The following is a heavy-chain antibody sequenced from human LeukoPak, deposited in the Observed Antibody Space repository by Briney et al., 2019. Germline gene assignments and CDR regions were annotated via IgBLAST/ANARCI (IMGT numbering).Heavy chain of an antibody. CDR2: IKQDGSQT. V-gene: IGHV3-7*01. Sequence: GGSLRLSCVASGFTFSAYWMSWVRQAPGKGLEWVANIKQDGSQTYFVDSVKGRFTISRDNAKNSLYLQMNSLRAEDTAVYYCARGPTNGQAFDYWGQGTLVSVSS. CDR1: GFTFSAYW. J-gene: IGHJ4*02. D-gene: IGHD2-8*01. CDR3: ARGPTNGQAFDY.